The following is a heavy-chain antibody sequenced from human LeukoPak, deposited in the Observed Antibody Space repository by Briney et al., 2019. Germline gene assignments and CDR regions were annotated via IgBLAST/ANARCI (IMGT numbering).Heavy chain of an antibody. CDR1: GLTFSTSG. CDR2: IQYDESDK. V-gene: IGHV3-30*02. CDR3: AREGGIIVAGKFDS. Sequence: GGSLRLSCAASGLTFSTSGMHWVRQAPGKGLEWVAFIQYDESDKYYADSVRGRLTISRDNSKNTLYLQMNSLRAEDTAVYYCAREGGIIVAGKFDSWGQGTLVTVSS. J-gene: IGHJ4*02. D-gene: IGHD6-19*01.